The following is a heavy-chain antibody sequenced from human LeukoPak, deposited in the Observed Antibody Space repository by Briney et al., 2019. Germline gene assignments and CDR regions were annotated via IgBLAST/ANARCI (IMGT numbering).Heavy chain of an antibody. Sequence: PGRSLRLSCAASGFTFSSYGMHWVRQAPGKGLEWVAVICYGGSSKYYADSVKGRFTISRDNSMNTLYLQMNSLRAEDTAVYYCARAHYDSSGYYYYYYYMDVWGKGTTVTVSS. J-gene: IGHJ6*03. CDR1: GFTFSSYG. D-gene: IGHD3-22*01. CDR2: ICYGGSSK. CDR3: ARAHYDSSGYYYYYYYMDV. V-gene: IGHV3-33*01.